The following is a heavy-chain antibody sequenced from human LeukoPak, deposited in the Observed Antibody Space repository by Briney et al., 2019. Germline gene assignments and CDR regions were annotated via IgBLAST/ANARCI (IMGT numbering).Heavy chain of an antibody. CDR1: GFTFSSYG. CDR2: IWYDGSNK. V-gene: IGHV3-30*02. J-gene: IGHJ4*02. D-gene: IGHD3-22*01. Sequence: PGGSLRLSCAASGFTFSSYGMHWVRQAPGKGLEWVAVIWYDGSNKYYADSVKGRFTISRDNSKNTLYLQMNSLRAEDTAVYYCAKDSDYDSSGYFDYWGQGTLVTASS. CDR3: AKDSDYDSSGYFDY.